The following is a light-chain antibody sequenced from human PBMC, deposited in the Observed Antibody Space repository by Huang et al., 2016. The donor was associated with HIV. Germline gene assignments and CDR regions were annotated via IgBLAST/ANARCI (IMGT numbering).Light chain of an antibody. CDR3: QQRVNGLT. V-gene: IGKV3-11*01. Sequence: EIVLTQSPATLSFFPGQRVSLSCRASQKMNTHLAWYQQRPGQPPRLLIYDASSRVPGVAARFSGSGAGTDFTLTISSLESEDFATYYCQQRVNGLTFGGGTKV. CDR2: DAS. J-gene: IGKJ4*01. CDR1: QKMNTH.